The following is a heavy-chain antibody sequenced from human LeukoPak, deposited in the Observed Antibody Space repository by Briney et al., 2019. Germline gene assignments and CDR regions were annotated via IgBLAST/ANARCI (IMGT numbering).Heavy chain of an antibody. Sequence: SETLSLTCTVSGGSIHSYYWSWIRQPPGKGLEWIGYISYSGSTYYNPSLKSRVTISLGTSKNQFSLRLTSVTAADTAMYYCARGRNDFDYWDQGTLVTVSS. J-gene: IGHJ4*02. CDR2: ISYSGST. CDR1: GGSIHSYY. CDR3: ARGRNDFDY. D-gene: IGHD1-1*01. V-gene: IGHV4-59*13.